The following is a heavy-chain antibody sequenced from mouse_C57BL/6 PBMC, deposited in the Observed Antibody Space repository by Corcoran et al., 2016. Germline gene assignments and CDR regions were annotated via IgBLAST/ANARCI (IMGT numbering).Heavy chain of an antibody. D-gene: IGHD1-1*01. V-gene: IGHV1-26*01. CDR3: ARRGGSSSYWYFDV. CDR1: GYTFTDYY. CDR2: INPNNGGT. Sequence: EVQLQQSGPELVKPGASVKISCKASGYTFTDYYMNWVKQSHGKSLEWIGDINPNNGGTSYNQKFKGKATLTVDKSSSTAYMELRSLTSEDSAVYYCARRGGSSSYWYFDVWGTGTTVTVSS. J-gene: IGHJ1*03.